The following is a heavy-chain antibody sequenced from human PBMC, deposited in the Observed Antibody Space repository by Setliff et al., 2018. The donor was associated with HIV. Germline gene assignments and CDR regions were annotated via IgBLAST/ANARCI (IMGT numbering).Heavy chain of an antibody. J-gene: IGHJ1*01. V-gene: IGHV4-39*01. CDR2: INYRGNT. CDR3: ARQDSSAWGLFQH. Sequence: SETLSLTCTVSGGSISTSRYYWGWIRQPPGKGLEWIGSINYRGNTYYNPSLKSRAAISVDTSKNQISLKLSSVTAADTAVYYCARQDSSAWGLFQHWGQGTLVTVSS. D-gene: IGHD6-19*01. CDR1: GGSISTSRYY.